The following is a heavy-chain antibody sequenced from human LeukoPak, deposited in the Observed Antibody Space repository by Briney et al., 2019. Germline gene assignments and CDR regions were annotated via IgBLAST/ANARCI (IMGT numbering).Heavy chain of an antibody. CDR3: ARGLQETLAWLKALSAFDI. V-gene: IGHV1-18*01. Sequence: ASVKVSCKASGYTFTSYGISWVRQTPGQGLEWMGWISAYNGNTNYAQKLQGRVTMTTDTSTSTGYMELRSLRSDDTAVYYCARGLQETLAWLKALSAFDIWGQGTMVTVSS. J-gene: IGHJ3*02. CDR1: GYTFTSYG. CDR2: ISAYNGNT. D-gene: IGHD5-24*01.